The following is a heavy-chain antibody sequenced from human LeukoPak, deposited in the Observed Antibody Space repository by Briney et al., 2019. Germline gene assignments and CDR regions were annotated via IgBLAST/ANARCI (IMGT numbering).Heavy chain of an antibody. CDR1: GYTFTGYY. D-gene: IGHD6-13*01. CDR3: ARSIAAAGNNDY. CDR2: INPNSGGT. Sequence: EASVKVSCKASGYTFTGYYLHLVRQAPGQGLEWMGWINPNSGGTNYAQKFQGRVTMTRDTSISTAYMELSRLRSDDTAVYYCARSIAAAGNNDYWGQGTLVTVSS. V-gene: IGHV1-2*02. J-gene: IGHJ4*02.